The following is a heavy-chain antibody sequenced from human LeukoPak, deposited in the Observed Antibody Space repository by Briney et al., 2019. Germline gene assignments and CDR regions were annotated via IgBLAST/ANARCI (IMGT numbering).Heavy chain of an antibody. CDR2: ISGSGGST. CDR3: AKYCSSTSCPEGDDAFDI. CDR1: GFTFSSYA. Sequence: HAGGSLRLSCAASGFTFSSYAMSWVRQAPGKGLEWVSAISGSGGSTYYADSVKGRFTISRDNSKNTLYLQMNSLRAEDTAVYYCAKYCSSTSCPEGDDAFDIWGQGTMVTVSS. J-gene: IGHJ3*02. D-gene: IGHD2-2*01. V-gene: IGHV3-23*01.